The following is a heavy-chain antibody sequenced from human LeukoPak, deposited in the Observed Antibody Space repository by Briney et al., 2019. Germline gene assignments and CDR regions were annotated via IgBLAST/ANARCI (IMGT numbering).Heavy chain of an antibody. Sequence: SETLSLTCTVSGGSISSYYWSWIRQPPGKGLEWIGYIYYSGSTNYNPSLKSRVTISVDTSKNQFSLKLSSVTAADTAVYYCARGRSPTDYWGQGTLVTVSS. CDR2: IYYSGST. CDR3: ARGRSPTDY. CDR1: GGSISSYY. V-gene: IGHV4-59*01. J-gene: IGHJ4*02.